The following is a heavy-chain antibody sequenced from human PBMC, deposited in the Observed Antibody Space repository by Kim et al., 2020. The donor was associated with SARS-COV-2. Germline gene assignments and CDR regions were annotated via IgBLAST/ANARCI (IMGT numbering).Heavy chain of an antibody. CDR3: ARDEGYMVRPNAFDI. V-gene: IGHV1-18*04. D-gene: IGHD3-10*01. CDR2: ISAYNGNT. J-gene: IGHJ3*02. CDR1: GYTFTSYG. Sequence: ASVKVSCKASGYTFTSYGISWVRQAPGQGLEWMGWISAYNGNTNYAQKLQGRVTMTTDTSTSTAYMELRSLRSDDTAVYYCARDEGYMVRPNAFDIWGQGTMVTVSS.